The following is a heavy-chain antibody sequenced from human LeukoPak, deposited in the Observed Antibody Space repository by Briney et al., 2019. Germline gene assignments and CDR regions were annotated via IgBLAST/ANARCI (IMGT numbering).Heavy chain of an antibody. J-gene: IGHJ4*02. Sequence: SETLSLTCTVSGGSFEHYFWSWIRQPPGKGLEWIGYVYYSGSTDYSPSLKSRLTISADTSKNQFSLKLSSVTAADTTVYYCASHRRSHGSEYWGQGTLVTVSS. D-gene: IGHD3-10*01. CDR2: VYYSGST. V-gene: IGHV4-59*01. CDR1: GGSFEHYF. CDR3: ASHRRSHGSEY.